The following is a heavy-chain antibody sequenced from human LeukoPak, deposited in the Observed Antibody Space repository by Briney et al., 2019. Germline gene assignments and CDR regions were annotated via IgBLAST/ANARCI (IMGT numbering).Heavy chain of an antibody. CDR2: ISWNSGSI. V-gene: IGHV3-9*01. D-gene: IGHD4-17*01. CDR1: GFTFDDYA. J-gene: IGHJ6*02. CDR3: AKDLNGDQGYYGMDV. Sequence: SLRLSCAASGFTFDDYAMHWVRQAPGKGLEWVSGISWNSGSIGYADSGKGRFTISRDNAKNSLYLQMNRLRAEDTALYYCAKDLNGDQGYYGMDVWGQGTTVTVSS.